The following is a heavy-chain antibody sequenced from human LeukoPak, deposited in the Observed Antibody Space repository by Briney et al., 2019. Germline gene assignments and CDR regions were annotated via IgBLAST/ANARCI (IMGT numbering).Heavy chain of an antibody. CDR1: GFTFSGYA. J-gene: IGHJ6*02. Sequence: GGSLRLSCAASGFTFSGYAMTWVRQAPGEGLEWASAISGCGASTHYADSVKGRFTISRDNSKNALFLQMNSLRAEDTAIYYCAKSRAGTTTGLVRYYGMDVWGQGTTVTVSS. CDR3: AKSRAGTTTGLVRYYGMDV. CDR2: ISGCGAST. D-gene: IGHD4-17*01. V-gene: IGHV3-23*01.